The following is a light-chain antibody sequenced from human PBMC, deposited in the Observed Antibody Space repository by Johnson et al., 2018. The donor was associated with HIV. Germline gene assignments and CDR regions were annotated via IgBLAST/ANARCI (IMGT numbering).Light chain of an antibody. J-gene: IGLJ1*01. CDR2: ENN. Sequence: QSLLTQPPSVSAAPGQKVTIFCSGSSSNIGNNYVSWYQQVPGTAPKLLIYENNKRPSGIPDRFSGSKSGTSTTLGITGLQTGDEADYYCGTWDGSLSAGVFGTGTKVTVL. V-gene: IGLV1-51*02. CDR1: SSNIGNNY. CDR3: GTWDGSLSAGV.